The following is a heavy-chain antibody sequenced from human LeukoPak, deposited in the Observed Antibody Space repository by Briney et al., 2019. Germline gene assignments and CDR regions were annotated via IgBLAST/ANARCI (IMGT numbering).Heavy chain of an antibody. Sequence: ASETLSLTCTVSGGSISSYYWSWIRQPAGKGLEWIGRIYTSGSTNYNPSLKSRVTISVDTSKNQFSLELSSVTAADTAVYYCARLKVAGTFYYYYYYMDVWGKGTTVTISS. CDR2: IYTSGST. V-gene: IGHV4-4*07. D-gene: IGHD6-19*01. J-gene: IGHJ6*03. CDR1: GGSISSYY. CDR3: ARLKVAGTFYYYYYYMDV.